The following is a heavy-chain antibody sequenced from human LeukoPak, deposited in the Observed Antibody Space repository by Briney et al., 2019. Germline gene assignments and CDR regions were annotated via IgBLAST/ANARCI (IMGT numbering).Heavy chain of an antibody. D-gene: IGHD1-7*01. V-gene: IGHV4-34*01. CDR2: VNHGGTT. J-gene: IGHJ2*01. CDR1: SGSFSGYY. Sequence: PSETLSLTCAVYSGSFSGYYWSWIRQTPGKGLEWIGEVNHGGTTTYNPSLESRVTISVDTSKSQFSLNLRSVTAADTAVYYCARRGMDWNYVWYFDLWGRGTLVSVSS. CDR3: ARRGMDWNYVWYFDL.